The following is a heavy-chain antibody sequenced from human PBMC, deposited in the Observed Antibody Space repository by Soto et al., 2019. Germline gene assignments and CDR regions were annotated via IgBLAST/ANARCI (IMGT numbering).Heavy chain of an antibody. V-gene: IGHV4-59*01. J-gene: IGHJ4*02. CDR2: IYYSGST. Sequence: PFETLSLTCTVSGGSISSYYWSWIRQPPGKGLEWIGYIYYSGSTNYNPSLKSRVVISVDTSKNQFSLKLSSVTAADTAVYYCARSDGRYWGQGTLVTVSS. CDR3: ARSDGRY. CDR1: GGSISSYY.